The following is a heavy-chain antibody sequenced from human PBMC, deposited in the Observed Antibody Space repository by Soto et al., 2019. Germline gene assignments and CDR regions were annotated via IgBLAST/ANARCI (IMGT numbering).Heavy chain of an antibody. D-gene: IGHD1-26*01. CDR2: MYYGGDA. CDR3: ATLGATPLTS. CDR1: GGSINSYY. V-gene: IGHV4-59*03. Sequence: SETLSLICTMSGGSINSYYLSWIRQPPGKGLEWIGYMYYGGDAAYRPALKSRVTMSVDTSKNQFYLKLSYVTAADTAVYYCATLGATPLTSWGQGTLVTVSS. J-gene: IGHJ5*02.